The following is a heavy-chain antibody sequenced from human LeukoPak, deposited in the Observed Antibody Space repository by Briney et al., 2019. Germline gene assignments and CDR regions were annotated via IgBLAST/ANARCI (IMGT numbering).Heavy chain of an antibody. CDR3: AREKVSYYYGSGSHYGMDV. Sequence: SETLSLTCAVYGGSFSGYYWSWIRQPPGKGLEWIGEINHSGSTNYNPSLKSRVTISVDTSKNQFSLKLSSVTAADTAVYYCAREKVSYYYGSGSHYGMDVWGQGTTVTVSS. CDR1: GGSFSGYY. CDR2: INHSGST. D-gene: IGHD3-10*01. J-gene: IGHJ6*02. V-gene: IGHV4-34*01.